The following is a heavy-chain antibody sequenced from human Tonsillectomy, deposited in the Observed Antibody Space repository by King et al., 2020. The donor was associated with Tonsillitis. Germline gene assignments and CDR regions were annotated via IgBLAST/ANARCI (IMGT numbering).Heavy chain of an antibody. CDR1: GYTFTSYG. Sequence: VQLVESGVEVKNPGASVKVSCKASGYTFTSYGISWVRQAPGQGLEWMGWISAYSGNTNYAPKVQGRVTMTTDTSTSTDTSTSTAYMELRSLRSDDTAVYYCARWYDTYSYGSYYFDYWGQGTLVTVSS. J-gene: IGHJ4*02. D-gene: IGHD5-18*01. V-gene: IGHV1-18*01. CDR2: ISAYSGNT. CDR3: ARWYDTYSYGSYYFDY.